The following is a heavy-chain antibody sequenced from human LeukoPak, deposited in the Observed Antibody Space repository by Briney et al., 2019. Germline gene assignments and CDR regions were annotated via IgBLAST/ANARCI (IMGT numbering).Heavy chain of an antibody. D-gene: IGHD6-6*01. V-gene: IGHV4-34*01. CDR2: INHSGST. Sequence: SETLSLTCAVYGGSFSGYYWSWIRQPPGKGLEWIGEINHSGSTDYNPSLKSRVTISVDTSKNQFSLKLSSVTAADTAVYYCARARQLVRYYYYGMDVWGQGTTVTVSS. CDR1: GGSFSGYY. CDR3: ARARQLVRYYYYGMDV. J-gene: IGHJ6*02.